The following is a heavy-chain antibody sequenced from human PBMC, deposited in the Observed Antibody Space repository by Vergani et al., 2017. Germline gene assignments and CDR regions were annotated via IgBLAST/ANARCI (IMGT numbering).Heavy chain of an antibody. J-gene: IGHJ6*02. Sequence: EVQLLESGGGLVQPGGSLRLSCAASGFTFSSYAMSWVRQAPGQGLEWVSAISGSGGSTYYADSVKGRFTISRDNSKNTLYLQMNSLRAEDTAVYYCAKDPGVYCSGGSCYPSDWYYGMDVWGQGTTVTVSS. CDR3: AKDPGVYCSGGSCYPSDWYYGMDV. CDR2: ISGSGGST. CDR1: GFTFSSYA. V-gene: IGHV3-23*01. D-gene: IGHD2-15*01.